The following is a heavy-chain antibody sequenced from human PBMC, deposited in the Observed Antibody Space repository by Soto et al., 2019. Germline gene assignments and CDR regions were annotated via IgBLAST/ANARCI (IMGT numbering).Heavy chain of an antibody. Sequence: GGALRLSCAGSGRTFRNDGMSWVRQAPGKGLEWVANINQVGSEGYYVDSVRGRFTISRDNVENSLYLQLNSLRPEDTAVYDCAVYVDGVSAAPYWGPGTPV. CDR1: GRTFRNDG. V-gene: IGHV3-7*03. CDR2: INQVGSEG. CDR3: AVYVDGVSAAPY. D-gene: IGHD4-17*01. J-gene: IGHJ4*02.